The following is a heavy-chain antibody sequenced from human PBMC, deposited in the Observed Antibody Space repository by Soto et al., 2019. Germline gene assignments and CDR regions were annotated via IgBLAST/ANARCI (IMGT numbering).Heavy chain of an antibody. Sequence: EVQLVESGGGLVQPGGSLRLSCVASGITFSSDWMHWVRKAPGKGLVWVAHIKSDGSDTKYADSVKGRLTISRDNAKNSVYLQMNSLRAEDTAVYYCARAAPFNYGGNSGFDCWGQGTLVTVSS. CDR2: IKSDGSDT. CDR1: GITFSSDW. J-gene: IGHJ4*02. V-gene: IGHV3-74*03. D-gene: IGHD4-17*01. CDR3: ARAAPFNYGGNSGFDC.